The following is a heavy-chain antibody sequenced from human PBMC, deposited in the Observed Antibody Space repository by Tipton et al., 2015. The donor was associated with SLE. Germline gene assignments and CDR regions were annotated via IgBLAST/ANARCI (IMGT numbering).Heavy chain of an antibody. Sequence: TLSLTCAVYGGSFSDYYWSWIRQTPGEGLEWIGEINHTGGTNYNPSLESRVTMSVDTSKNQFSLKLSSVTAADTAMYYCVREREYVVRFRELVAPDLWGQGTAITVSS. CDR3: VREREYVVRFRELVAPDL. D-gene: IGHD1-1*01. CDR2: INHTGGT. J-gene: IGHJ3*01. CDR1: GGSFSDYY. V-gene: IGHV4-34*01.